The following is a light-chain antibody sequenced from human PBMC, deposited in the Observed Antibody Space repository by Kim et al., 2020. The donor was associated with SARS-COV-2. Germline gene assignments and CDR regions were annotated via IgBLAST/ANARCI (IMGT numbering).Light chain of an antibody. V-gene: IGKV2-30*02. Sequence: DAVMTQSPLSLPVTLGQTASISCTSSQSLVHRDGNTYLNWFQQRPGQSPRRLIYRVSNRDSGVPDRFSGGVSGADFTLNISSVEVEDIGGYFCMQSTHWPYTFGQGTKLEI. CDR2: RVS. J-gene: IGKJ2*01. CDR1: QSLVHRDGNTY. CDR3: MQSTHWPYT.